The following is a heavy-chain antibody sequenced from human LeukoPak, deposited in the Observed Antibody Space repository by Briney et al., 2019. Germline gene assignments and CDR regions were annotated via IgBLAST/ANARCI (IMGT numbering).Heavy chain of an antibody. CDR1: GFTLSRYA. Sequence: PGGSLRLSCSASGFTLSRYAMHWVRQAPGKGLEYVSAISSNGGSTYYAVSVKVRFSISRANSRNTLHLQMSSLRVEDTAVYYCVKDSSSGCYFDYWGQGTLVTVSS. V-gene: IGHV3-64D*06. J-gene: IGHJ4*02. D-gene: IGHD3-10*01. CDR3: VKDSSSGCYFDY. CDR2: ISSNGGST.